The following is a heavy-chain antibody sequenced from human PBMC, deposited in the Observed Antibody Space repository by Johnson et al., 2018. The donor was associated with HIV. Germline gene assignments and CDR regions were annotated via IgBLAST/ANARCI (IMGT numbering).Heavy chain of an antibody. V-gene: IGHV3-30*19. J-gene: IGHJ3*02. Sequence: QVQLVESGGGVVQPGGSLRLSCAASGFTFSSYGMHWVRQAPGKGLEWVAVISYDGSNKDYADSVKGRFTSSRDKCKRMLYLQMDSRTAEDTAVYYCAKDWDVVVTADDAFDIWGQGTMVTVSS. CDR2: ISYDGSNK. D-gene: IGHD2-21*02. CDR1: GFTFSSYG. CDR3: AKDWDVVVTADDAFDI.